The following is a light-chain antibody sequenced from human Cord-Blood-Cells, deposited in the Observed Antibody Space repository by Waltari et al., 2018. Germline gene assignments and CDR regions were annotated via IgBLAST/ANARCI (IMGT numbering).Light chain of an antibody. CDR1: SSDVGSYTL. CDR2: EGS. V-gene: IGLV2-23*01. J-gene: IGLJ3*02. CDR3: CSYAGSSTWV. Sequence: QSALTQPASVSGSPGQSITISCTGTSSDVGSYTLVPWYQQHPGKAPKLMIYEGSKRPSWVSNRFSGSKSGNTASLTISGLQAEDEADYYCCSYAGSSTWVFGGGTKLTVL.